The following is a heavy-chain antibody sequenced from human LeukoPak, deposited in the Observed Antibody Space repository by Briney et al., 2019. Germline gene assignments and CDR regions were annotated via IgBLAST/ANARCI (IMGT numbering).Heavy chain of an antibody. CDR3: PKVSLIMSSFNY. Sequence: HPGGSLRLSCAASGFTFSSYAMSWVRQAPGKGLEWVSSISGSGGSTYYADSVKGRFTISRDNSKNTLYLQMNSPRAEDTAVYYCPKVSLIMSSFNYGGKEPLVTASS. J-gene: IGHJ4*02. CDR2: ISGSGGST. V-gene: IGHV3-23*01. D-gene: IGHD2-8*01. CDR1: GFTFSSYA.